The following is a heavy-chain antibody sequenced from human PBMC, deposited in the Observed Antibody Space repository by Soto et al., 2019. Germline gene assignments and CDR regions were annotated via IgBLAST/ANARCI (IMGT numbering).Heavy chain of an antibody. Sequence: QVQLRESGPGLVKPSETLSLTCTVSGGSISSFYWSWIRQFPGRGLEWIGYIYYTGSTHLNPSLKSRVTISVDTSKNQFSLRLSSVTAADTAVYFCARGFRSGWYGDYFDSWGQGTLVTVSS. CDR3: ARGFRSGWYGDYFDS. J-gene: IGHJ4*02. CDR1: GGSISSFY. CDR2: IYYTGST. V-gene: IGHV4-59*01. D-gene: IGHD6-19*01.